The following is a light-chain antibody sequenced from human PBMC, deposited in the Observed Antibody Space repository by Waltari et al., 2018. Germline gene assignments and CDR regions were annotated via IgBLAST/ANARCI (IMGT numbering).Light chain of an antibody. J-gene: IGKJ2*01. CDR2: WAA. CDR3: QQYYSTPYT. CDR1: QSVLYSSNNKNY. V-gene: IGKV4-1*01. Sequence: DIVMTQSPDSLAVSLGERATINCKSSQSVLYSSNNKNYLAWYQQKPGKPPKLLIYWAATRESGGPDRFSGSGSGTDFTLTISSLQAEDVAVYYCQQYYSTPYTFGQGTKLEIK.